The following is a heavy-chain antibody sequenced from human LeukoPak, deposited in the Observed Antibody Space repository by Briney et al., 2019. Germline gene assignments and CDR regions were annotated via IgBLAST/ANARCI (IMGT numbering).Heavy chain of an antibody. CDR3: AKGSYYDSSGSFYFDY. Sequence: GGSLRLSCAASGFPFNAYWMTWVRQAPGKGLEWVANIRQDGDTKYYVDSVKGRFTISRDNSKNTLYVQVNSLGTEGTAAYYCAKGSYYDSSGSFYFDYWGQGTLVTVSS. CDR1: GFPFNAYW. CDR2: IRQDGDTK. V-gene: IGHV3-7*03. J-gene: IGHJ4*02. D-gene: IGHD3-22*01.